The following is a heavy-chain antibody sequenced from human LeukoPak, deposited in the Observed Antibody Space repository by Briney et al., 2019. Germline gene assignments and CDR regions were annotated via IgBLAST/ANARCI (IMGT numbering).Heavy chain of an antibody. J-gene: IGHJ4*02. V-gene: IGHV1-8*03. Sequence: GASVKVSCKASGYTFTSYDINWVRQATGQGLEWMGWMNPNSGNTGYAQKFQGRVTITRNTSIGTAYMELSSLRSEDTAVYYCARGLRSHIAAAGKRYYFDYWGQGTLVTVSS. CDR3: ARGLRSHIAAAGKRYYFDY. CDR1: GYTFTSYD. CDR2: MNPNSGNT. D-gene: IGHD6-13*01.